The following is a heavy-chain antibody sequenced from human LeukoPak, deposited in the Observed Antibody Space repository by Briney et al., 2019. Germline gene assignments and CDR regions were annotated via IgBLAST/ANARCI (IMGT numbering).Heavy chain of an antibody. D-gene: IGHD6-19*01. CDR3: ARSVAGQGY. V-gene: IGHV1-8*01. Sequence: ASVKVSCKASGYTFSSFDMNWVRQAPGQGLEWTGWINPNSDNTVYGQKFQGRLTLTRDTSTSTAYMELSSLTSDDTAVYFCARSVAGQGYWGQGTLVTVSS. CDR2: INPNSDNT. CDR1: GYTFSSFD. J-gene: IGHJ4*02.